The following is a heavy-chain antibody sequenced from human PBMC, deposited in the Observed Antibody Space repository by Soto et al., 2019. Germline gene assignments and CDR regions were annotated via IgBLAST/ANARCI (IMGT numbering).Heavy chain of an antibody. D-gene: IGHD3-10*01. CDR2: VSPNGQGI. CDR3: AKGRDYPRDYFHY. V-gene: IGHV3-23*01. CDR1: GFTLGRYG. Sequence: GGSLRLSCAASGFTLGRYGMSWVRQAPGKGLEWVSAVSPNGQGIYYADSVRGRFTISRDFSKNTVFLHMDSLRAEDTAVCYCAKGRDYPRDYFHYWGQGTLVTVSS. J-gene: IGHJ4*02.